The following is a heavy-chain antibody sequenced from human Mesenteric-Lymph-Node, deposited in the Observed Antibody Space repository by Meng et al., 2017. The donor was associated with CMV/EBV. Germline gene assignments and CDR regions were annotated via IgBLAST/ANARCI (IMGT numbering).Heavy chain of an antibody. CDR1: GFTFSSYS. CDR2: ISSSSSYI. CDR3: ARDTYSSSPAYYGMDV. D-gene: IGHD6-6*01. J-gene: IGHJ6*02. V-gene: IGHV3-21*01. Sequence: GGSLRLSCAASGFTFSSYSMNWVRQAPGKVLEWVSSISSSSSYIYYADSVKGRFTISRDNAKNSLYLQMNSLRAEDTAVYYCARDTYSSSPAYYGMDVWGQGTTVTVSS.